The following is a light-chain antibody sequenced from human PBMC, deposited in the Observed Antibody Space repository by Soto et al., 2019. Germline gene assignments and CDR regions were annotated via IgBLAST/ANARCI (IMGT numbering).Light chain of an antibody. V-gene: IGLV2-23*01. CDR2: EGT. Sequence: QSVLTQPASVSGSPGQSITISCTGTSSDVGTYNLVSWYQQHPGKAPKFMLYEGTKRPSGVSNRFSGSKSGNTASLTISGLQADDEADYYCCSYAGSGTLVFGGGTKLTVL. CDR1: SSDVGTYNL. J-gene: IGLJ2*01. CDR3: CSYAGSGTLV.